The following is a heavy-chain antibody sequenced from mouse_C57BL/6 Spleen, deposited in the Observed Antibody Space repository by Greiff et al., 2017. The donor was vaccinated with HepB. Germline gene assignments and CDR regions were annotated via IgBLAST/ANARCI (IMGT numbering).Heavy chain of an antibody. D-gene: IGHD2-3*01. Sequence: QVQLQQPGAELVKPGASVKLSCKASGYTFTSYWMQWVKQRPGQGLEWIGEIDPSDSYTNYNQKFKGKATLTLDTSSSTAYMQLSSLTSEDSAVYYCARWEAKGYDGYYWYFGVWGTGTTVTVSS. CDR3: ARWEAKGYDGYYWYFGV. CDR2: IDPSDSYT. J-gene: IGHJ1*03. V-gene: IGHV1-50*01. CDR1: GYTFTSYW.